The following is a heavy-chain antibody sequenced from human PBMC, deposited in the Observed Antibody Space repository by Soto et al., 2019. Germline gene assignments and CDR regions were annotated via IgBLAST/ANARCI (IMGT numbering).Heavy chain of an antibody. J-gene: IGHJ4*02. CDR1: GGSITSSNYY. CDR2: MYYSGTT. V-gene: IGHV4-39*01. D-gene: IGHD3-10*01. Sequence: SETLSLTCTVSGGSITSSNYYWGWIRQPPGKGLEWIGSMYYSGTTSYNPSLKSRVTISVILSKNQFSLKLSSVTAADTAVYYCVRRSGGTYLTLGYWGQGTQVTVSS. CDR3: VRRSGGTYLTLGY.